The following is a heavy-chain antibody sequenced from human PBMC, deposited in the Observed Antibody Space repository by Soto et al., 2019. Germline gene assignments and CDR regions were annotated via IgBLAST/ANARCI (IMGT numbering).Heavy chain of an antibody. V-gene: IGHV5-51*01. CDR3: ARYPQYYYDRSGYYFYY. J-gene: IGHJ4*02. CDR1: GYSFTSYW. CDR2: IYPGDSDT. Sequence: PGESLKISCKGSGYSFTSYWIGWVRQMPGKGLEWMGIIYPGDSDTRYSPSFQGQVTISADKSISTAYLQWSSLKASDTAMYYCARYPQYYYDRSGYYFYYWGQGTLVTVFS. D-gene: IGHD3-22*01.